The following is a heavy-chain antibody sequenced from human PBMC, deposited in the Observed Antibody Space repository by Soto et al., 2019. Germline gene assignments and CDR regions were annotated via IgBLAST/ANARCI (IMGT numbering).Heavy chain of an antibody. V-gene: IGHV4-30-2*01. CDR2: IYHSGST. CDR3: ARESRWVYGSGSLGPNWFDP. J-gene: IGHJ5*02. D-gene: IGHD3-10*01. CDR1: GGSISSGGYS. Sequence: PSETLSLTSAVSGGSISSGGYSWSWIRQPPGKGLEWIGYIYHSGSTYYNPSLKSRVTISVDRSKNQFSLKLSSVTAADTAVYYCARESRWVYGSGSLGPNWFDPWGQGTLVTVSS.